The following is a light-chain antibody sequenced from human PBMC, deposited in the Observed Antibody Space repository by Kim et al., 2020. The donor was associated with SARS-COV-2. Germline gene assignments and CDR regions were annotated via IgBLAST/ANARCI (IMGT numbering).Light chain of an antibody. Sequence: AAVGDRVTITCRASQGISNYLAWYQQKPGKVPQLLMYAASTLQSGVPSRFSGSGSGTAFTLTVSSLQPEDVGIYYCQQYNSVPRTFGQGTKVDIK. CDR3: QQYNSVPRT. CDR1: QGISNY. J-gene: IGKJ1*01. CDR2: AAS. V-gene: IGKV1-27*01.